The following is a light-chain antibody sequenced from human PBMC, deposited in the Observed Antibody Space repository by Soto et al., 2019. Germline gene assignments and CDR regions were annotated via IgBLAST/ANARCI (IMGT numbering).Light chain of an antibody. V-gene: IGKV3-15*01. Sequence: EIVMTQSPATLSVSPGERATLSCRASQSVSSNLAWYQQKPAQAPRLLVYGASTSATGIPARFIGSGSGTEFTLTISSLQSEDFAVYYCQHYNNWPPWTFGQGTKVEIK. CDR3: QHYNNWPPWT. J-gene: IGKJ1*01. CDR1: QSVSSN. CDR2: GAS.